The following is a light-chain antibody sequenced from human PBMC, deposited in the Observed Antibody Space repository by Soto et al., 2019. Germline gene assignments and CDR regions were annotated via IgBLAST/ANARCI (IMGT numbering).Light chain of an antibody. CDR1: SSDVGGFNS. CDR2: DVN. V-gene: IGLV2-11*01. Sequence: QSALTQPRSVSGSPGQSVTISCTGTSSDVGGFNSVSWYQQHPGKAPKLMIYDVNKRPSGVPDRFSGSKSGSTASLTISGLQAEDEADYYCTSHAGSNNYVFGTGTKVTVL. CDR3: TSHAGSNNYV. J-gene: IGLJ1*01.